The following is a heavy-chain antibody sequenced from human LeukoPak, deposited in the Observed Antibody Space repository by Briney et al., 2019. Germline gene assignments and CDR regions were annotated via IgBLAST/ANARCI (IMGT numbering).Heavy chain of an antibody. V-gene: IGHV3-23*01. CDR2: ITTGDGNT. Sequence: GGSLRLSCTASGFTFSSYTMTWVRQAPGKGLKWASTITTGDGNTYYADSVKGRFTVSRDDSKNTLYLQMNSLRAEDTAVYYCAKDGGLWVSAHWGDSWGRGTLVTVSS. CDR1: GFTFSSYT. J-gene: IGHJ4*02. CDR3: AKDGGLWVSAHWGDS. D-gene: IGHD7-27*01.